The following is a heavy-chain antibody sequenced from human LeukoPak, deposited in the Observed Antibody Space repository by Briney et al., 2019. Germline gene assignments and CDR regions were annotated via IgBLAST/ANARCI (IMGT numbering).Heavy chain of an antibody. CDR1: AGTFSSYA. D-gene: IGHD2-15*01. CDR2: ILPIFGTA. J-gene: IGHJ5*02. CDR3: AVVAATHRWFDP. Sequence: SVKVSCKASAGTFSSYAISWVRQAPGQGLEWMGGILPIFGTANNAQKFQGRVTITADESTSTAYMELSSLRSEDTAVYYCAVVAATHRWFDPWGQGTLVTVSS. V-gene: IGHV1-69*13.